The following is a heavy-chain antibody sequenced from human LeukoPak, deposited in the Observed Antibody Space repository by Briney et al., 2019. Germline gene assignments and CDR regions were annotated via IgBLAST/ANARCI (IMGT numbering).Heavy chain of an antibody. CDR3: ARDGGDGYNSSPKDH. D-gene: IGHD5-24*01. CDR2: INPSGGST. V-gene: IGHV1-46*01. Sequence: AASVKVSCKASGYTFTSYYMHWVRQAPGQGLEWMGIINPSGGSTSYAQKFQGRVTMTRDTSTSTVYMELSSLRSEDTAVYYCARDGGDGYNSSPKDHWGQGTLVTVSS. J-gene: IGHJ4*02. CDR1: GYTFTSYY.